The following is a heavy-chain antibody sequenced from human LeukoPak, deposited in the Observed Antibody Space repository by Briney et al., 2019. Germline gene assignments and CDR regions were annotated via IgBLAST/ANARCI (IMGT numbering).Heavy chain of an antibody. J-gene: IGHJ4*02. CDR2: INHSGST. D-gene: IGHD6-19*01. CDR3: ARGLQWLVKYYFDY. Sequence: SETPSLTCAVYGGSFSGYYWSWIRQPPGKGLEWIGEINHSGSTNYNPSLKSRVTISVDTSKNQFSLKLSSVTAADTAVYYCARGLQWLVKYYFDYWGQGTLVTVSS. V-gene: IGHV4-34*01. CDR1: GGSFSGYY.